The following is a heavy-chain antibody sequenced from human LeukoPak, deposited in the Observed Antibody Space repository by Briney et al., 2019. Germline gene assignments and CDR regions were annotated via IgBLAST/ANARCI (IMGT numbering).Heavy chain of an antibody. D-gene: IGHD5-18*01. CDR2: ISAYNGNT. J-gene: IGHJ4*02. CDR1: GYTFTSYG. CDR3: ASGPPAMVTSPFDY. V-gene: IGHV1-18*01. Sequence: ASVKVSCKASGYTFTSYGISWVRQAPGQGLEWMGWISAYNGNTNYAQKFQGRVTMTRDTSISTAYMELSRLRSDDTAVYYCASGPPAMVTSPFDYWGQGTLVTVSS.